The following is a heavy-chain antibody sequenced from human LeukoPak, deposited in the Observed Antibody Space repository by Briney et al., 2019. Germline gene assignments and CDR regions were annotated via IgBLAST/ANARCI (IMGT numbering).Heavy chain of an antibody. Sequence: ASVKVSCKASGYTFTGYYMRWVRQAPGQGLEWMGRINPNSGGTNYAQKFQGRVTMTRDTSISTAYMELSRLRSDDTAVYYCARDTYCSSTSCYVHWFDPWGQGTLVTVSS. CDR2: INPNSGGT. V-gene: IGHV1-2*06. CDR3: ARDTYCSSTSCYVHWFDP. D-gene: IGHD2-2*01. J-gene: IGHJ5*02. CDR1: GYTFTGYY.